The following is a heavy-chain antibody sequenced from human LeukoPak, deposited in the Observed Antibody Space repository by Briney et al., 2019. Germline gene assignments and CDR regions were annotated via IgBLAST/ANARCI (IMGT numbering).Heavy chain of an antibody. J-gene: IGHJ5*02. D-gene: IGHD2-2*02. CDR2: IYHSGST. CDR1: GYSISSGYY. V-gene: IGHV4-38-2*02. Sequence: SETLSLTCTVSGYSISSGYYWGWIRQPPGKGLEWTGSIYHSGSTYYNPSLKSRVTISVDTSKNQFSLKLSSVTAADTAVYYCAREVDCSSTSCYTNWFDPWGQGALVTVSS. CDR3: AREVDCSSTSCYTNWFDP.